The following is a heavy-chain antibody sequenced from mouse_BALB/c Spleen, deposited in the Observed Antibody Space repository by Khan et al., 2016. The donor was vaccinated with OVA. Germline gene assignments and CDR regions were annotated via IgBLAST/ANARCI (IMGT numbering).Heavy chain of an antibody. CDR3: ASHLTGSFAY. CDR1: GFTFSSYS. Sequence: EVELVESGGDLVKPGGSLKLSCAASGFTFSSYSMSWVRQTPDKRLEWVATISSGGDYTYYPDNVKGRFTISRDNAKNTLYLQMSSRKSEDTAMYYCASHLTGSFAYWGQGTLVTVSA. V-gene: IGHV5-6*01. CDR2: ISSGGDYT. J-gene: IGHJ3*01. D-gene: IGHD4-1*01.